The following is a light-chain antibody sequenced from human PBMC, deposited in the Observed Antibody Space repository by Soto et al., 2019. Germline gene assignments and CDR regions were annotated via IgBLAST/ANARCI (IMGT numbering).Light chain of an antibody. Sequence: QAVVTQEPSLTVSPGGTVTLTFGSSTGAVTSGHYPYWFQQKPGQAPRTLIYDTNNKHPWTPARFSGSLLGGKAALTLSGAQPEDEAEYYCLLSYSGANVVFGGGTKLTVL. CDR3: LLSYSGANVV. J-gene: IGLJ2*01. V-gene: IGLV7-46*01. CDR1: TGAVTSGHY. CDR2: DTN.